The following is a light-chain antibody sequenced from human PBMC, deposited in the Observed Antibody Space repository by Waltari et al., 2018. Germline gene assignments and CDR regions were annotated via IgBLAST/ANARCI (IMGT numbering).Light chain of an antibody. V-gene: IGLV1-44*01. Sequence: QSVLTQPPSASGTPGQRVTISCSGSSSNIGSNTVNWYQQLPGTAPNLLIYSNNPRPSGVPDRFSGSKSGTSASLAISGLQSEDEADYYCAAWDDSLKEVFGGGTKLTVL. J-gene: IGLJ3*02. CDR1: SSNIGSNT. CDR3: AAWDDSLKEV. CDR2: SNN.